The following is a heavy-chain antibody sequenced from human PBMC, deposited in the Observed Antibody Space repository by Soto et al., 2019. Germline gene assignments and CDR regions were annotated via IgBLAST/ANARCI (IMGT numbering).Heavy chain of an antibody. Sequence: EVQVSESGGGLVQPGGSLRLSCAASGFTVDTYAMNWVRQAPGKGLEWVAGISESGEGRSYAGSVTGRFTLSKETSKNILYLQMSALRADDTAIYHCAKEAVDTQGIGYGMDVGGQGTTVIVSS. V-gene: IGHV3-23*01. CDR2: ISESGEGR. D-gene: IGHD6-19*01. J-gene: IGHJ6*02. CDR1: GFTVDTYA. CDR3: AKEAVDTQGIGYGMDV.